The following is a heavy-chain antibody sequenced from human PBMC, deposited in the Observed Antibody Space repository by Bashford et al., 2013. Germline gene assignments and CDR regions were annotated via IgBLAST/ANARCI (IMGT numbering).Heavy chain of an antibody. J-gene: IGHJ4*02. CDR1: GFTFGDYA. CDR2: IRSKAYGGTT. CDR3: TRDPYDYVWGSYLLHDY. Sequence: GSLRLSCAASGFTFGDYAMSWVRQAPGKGLEWVGFIRSKAYGGTTEYAASVKGRFTISRDDSKSIAYLQMNSLKTEDTAVYYCTRDPYDYVWGSYLLHDYWGQGTLVTVSS. D-gene: IGHD3-16*02. V-gene: IGHV3-49*04.